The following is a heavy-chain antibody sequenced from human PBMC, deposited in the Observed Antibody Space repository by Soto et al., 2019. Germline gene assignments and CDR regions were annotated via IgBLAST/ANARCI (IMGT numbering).Heavy chain of an antibody. CDR2: IKQDGSEE. Sequence: GKGLEWVGNIKQDGSEEVYVASVKGRFIISRDNAKNSLYLQMNSLRAEDTAVYYCAGGSGWLSALWRQGTLVIVTS. CDR3: AGGSGWLSAL. J-gene: IGHJ1*01. D-gene: IGHD6-19*01. V-gene: IGHV3-7*05.